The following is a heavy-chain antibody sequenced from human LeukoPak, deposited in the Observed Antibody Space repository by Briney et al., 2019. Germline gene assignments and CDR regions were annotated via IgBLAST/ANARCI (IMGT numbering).Heavy chain of an antibody. Sequence: SGTLSLTCSVSGGSISNNSWWSWVRPPPGKGLEWIGEIYHSGSTNQNPSLKSRVTISVDKSKNQFSLKLSSVTAADTAVYYCARRGYRNGYSDYWGQGTLVTVSS. CDR1: GGSISNNSW. CDR3: ARRGYRNGYSDY. CDR2: IYHSGST. J-gene: IGHJ4*02. D-gene: IGHD5-18*01. V-gene: IGHV4-4*02.